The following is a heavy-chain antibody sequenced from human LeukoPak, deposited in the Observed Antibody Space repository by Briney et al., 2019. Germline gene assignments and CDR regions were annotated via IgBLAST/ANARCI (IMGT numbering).Heavy chain of an antibody. Sequence: GASVKVSCKASGGTFSSYAISWVRQAPGQGLEWMGWINPNSGGTNYAQKFQGRVTMTRDTSISTAYMELSRLRSDDTAVYYCARVEYYDFWSGYEDYYYGMDVWGQGTTVTVSS. J-gene: IGHJ6*02. CDR1: GGTFSSYA. CDR2: INPNSGGT. V-gene: IGHV1-2*02. D-gene: IGHD3-3*01. CDR3: ARVEYYDFWSGYEDYYYGMDV.